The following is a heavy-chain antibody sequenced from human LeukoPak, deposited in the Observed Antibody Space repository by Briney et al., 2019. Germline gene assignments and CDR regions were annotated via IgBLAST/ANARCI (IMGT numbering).Heavy chain of an antibody. D-gene: IGHD6-6*01. CDR1: GYSLTSYW. CDR2: IYPGDSDT. J-gene: IGHJ4*02. CDR3: YSIAARRFDY. V-gene: IGHV5-51*01. Sequence: GESLKISCKGSGYSLTSYWIGWVRQMPGKGLERMGIIYPGDSDTRYSPSFQGQVTISADKSISTAYLQWSSLKASDTAMYYCYSIAARRFDYWGQGTLVTVSS.